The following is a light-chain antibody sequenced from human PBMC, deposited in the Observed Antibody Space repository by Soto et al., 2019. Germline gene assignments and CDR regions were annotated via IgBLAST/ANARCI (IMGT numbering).Light chain of an antibody. Sequence: EIVLTQSPRTLSLSPGERATLSCRASQSVSGSFLAWYQQKPGQAPRLLIFGASSRATDIPDRFSGSGSGTDFTLTISRLEPEDSAMYYCQQYGSSSYTFGQGTKLEIK. J-gene: IGKJ2*01. CDR3: QQYGSSSYT. CDR1: QSVSGSF. V-gene: IGKV3-20*01. CDR2: GAS.